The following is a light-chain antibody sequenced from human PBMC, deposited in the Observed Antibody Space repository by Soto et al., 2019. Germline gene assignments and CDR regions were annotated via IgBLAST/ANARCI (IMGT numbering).Light chain of an antibody. J-gene: IGKJ4*01. V-gene: IGKV3-20*01. CDR1: QSVSSSY. Sequence: EIVLTQSPGTLSLSPGERATLSCRASQSVSSSYLAWYQQKPGQAPRLLIYGASSRATGIPDRFSGSGSGTDFPLTISRLEPEDFAVYYCQQYGSSPLTFGGGTNVEI. CDR3: QQYGSSPLT. CDR2: GAS.